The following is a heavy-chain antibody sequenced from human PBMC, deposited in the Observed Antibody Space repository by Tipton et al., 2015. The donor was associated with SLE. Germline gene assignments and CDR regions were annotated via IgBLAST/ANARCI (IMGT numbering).Heavy chain of an antibody. D-gene: IGHD2-8*01. CDR2: ISSSGSSI. J-gene: IGHJ3*02. CDR3: AGEGGGYCSNGVCLVDVLHI. Sequence: SLRLSCAASGLTFSNYAMAWVRQAPGKGLEWVSKISSSGSSINYADSVKGRFTISRDNVKNSLYLQMNNLRAEDTAVYYCAGEGGGYCSNGVCLVDVLHIWGQGTMVTVSS. CDR1: GLTFSNYA. V-gene: IGHV3-48*01.